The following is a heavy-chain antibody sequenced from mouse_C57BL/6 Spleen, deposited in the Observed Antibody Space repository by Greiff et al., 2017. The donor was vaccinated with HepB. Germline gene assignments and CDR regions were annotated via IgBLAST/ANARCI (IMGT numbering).Heavy chain of an antibody. Sequence: QVQLKQSGPELVKPGASVKISCKASGYAFSSSWMNWVKQRPGKGLEWIGRIYPGDGDTNYNGKFKGKATLTADKSSSTASMQLSSLTSEDSAVYFCARLRQLRLRGDYWGQGTSVTVSS. J-gene: IGHJ4*01. CDR3: ARLRQLRLRGDY. CDR1: GYAFSSSW. D-gene: IGHD3-2*02. CDR2: IYPGDGDT. V-gene: IGHV1-82*01.